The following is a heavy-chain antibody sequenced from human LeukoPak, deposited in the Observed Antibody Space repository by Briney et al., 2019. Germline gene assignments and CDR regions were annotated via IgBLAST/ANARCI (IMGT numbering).Heavy chain of an antibody. CDR3: ARRGGSLNYFDY. V-gene: IGHV5-51*01. CDR1: GSRFTTYW. J-gene: IGHJ4*02. Sequence: GGPLQISCKGSGSRFTTYWIGWVRQMPGKGLEWMGIIYPGDSDIRYSPSFQGQVTISAERSIRTAYLQWSSLKASDTAMYFCARRGGSLNYFDYWGQGTLVTVSS. D-gene: IGHD1-26*01. CDR2: IYPGDSDI.